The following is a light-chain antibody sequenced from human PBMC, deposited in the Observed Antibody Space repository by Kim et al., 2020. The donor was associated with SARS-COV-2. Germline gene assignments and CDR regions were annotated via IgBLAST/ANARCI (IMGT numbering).Light chain of an antibody. Sequence: DIQMTQSPSSLSASVGDRVTITCQASHDITNYLSWHQQKPGKAPKLLIYDASNLETGVPSRFSGSGSGTDFTFTITSLQPEDIATYYCQQYDNVPLTFGGGTKVDIK. CDR2: DAS. V-gene: IGKV1-33*01. CDR1: HDITNY. CDR3: QQYDNVPLT. J-gene: IGKJ4*01.